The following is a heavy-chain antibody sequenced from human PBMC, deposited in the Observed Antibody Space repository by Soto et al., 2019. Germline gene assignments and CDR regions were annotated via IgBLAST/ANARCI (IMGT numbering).Heavy chain of an antibody. Sequence: EVQLVESGGGQVQPGGSLRLSCVASGFTLSSYKMEWVRQVPGKGLVWISQITNDGSITKYAESVKGRFTISRDNAKNMLYLQMSSLGVEDTAVYYCIRDPPIDYWGQGTLVTVSS. CDR2: ITNDGSIT. J-gene: IGHJ4*02. CDR1: GFTLSSYK. V-gene: IGHV3-74*01. CDR3: IRDPPIDY.